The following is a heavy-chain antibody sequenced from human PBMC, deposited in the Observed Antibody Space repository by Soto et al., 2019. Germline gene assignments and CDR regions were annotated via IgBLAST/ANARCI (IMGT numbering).Heavy chain of an antibody. CDR3: ARGVVGAAAGEYYFDY. Sequence: ASVKVSCKASGYTFTSYDINWVRQATGQGLEWMGWMNPSSGNTGYAQKFQGRVTMTRNTSISTAYMELSSLRSEDTAVYYCARGVVGAAAGEYYFDYWGQGTLVTVAS. D-gene: IGHD6-13*01. V-gene: IGHV1-8*01. CDR1: GYTFTSYD. J-gene: IGHJ4*02. CDR2: MNPSSGNT.